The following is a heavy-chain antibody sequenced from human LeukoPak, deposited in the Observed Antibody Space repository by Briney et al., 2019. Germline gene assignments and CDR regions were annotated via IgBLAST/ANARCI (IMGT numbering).Heavy chain of an antibody. V-gene: IGHV3-30*18. Sequence: GGSLRLSCAASGITFSYYGMHWVRQAPGKGLEWVAFISYDGSSKYCADSVKGRFTISRDNSKNTLSLQMNSLGAEDTAVYYCAKDQGDTVPLYFDYWGQGTLVTVSS. J-gene: IGHJ4*02. D-gene: IGHD4-17*01. CDR1: GITFSYYG. CDR2: ISYDGSSK. CDR3: AKDQGDTVPLYFDY.